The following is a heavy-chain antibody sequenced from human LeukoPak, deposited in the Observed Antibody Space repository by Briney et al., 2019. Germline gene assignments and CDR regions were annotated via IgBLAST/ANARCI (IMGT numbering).Heavy chain of an antibody. CDR1: GFSFSSYG. D-gene: IGHD3-22*01. J-gene: IGHJ6*02. V-gene: IGHV3-30*18. CDR2: ISYDGSNK. Sequence: GGSLRLSCAASGFSFSSYGLHWVRQAPGKGLEWVAVISYDGSNKYYADSVRGRFTISRDNSKKTLYLQMNSLRAEDTAVYYCAKSTAYSITMIVVIKPMDVWGQGTTVTVSS. CDR3: AKSTAYSITMIVVIKPMDV.